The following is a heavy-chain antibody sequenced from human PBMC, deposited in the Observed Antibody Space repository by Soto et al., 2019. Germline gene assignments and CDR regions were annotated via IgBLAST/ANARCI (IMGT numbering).Heavy chain of an antibody. CDR3: ARDGDYYGSGSSFDY. CDR1: GGSVSSGSYY. D-gene: IGHD3-10*01. CDR2: IYYSGST. J-gene: IGHJ4*02. V-gene: IGHV4-61*01. Sequence: QVQLQESGPGLVKPSETLSLTCTVSGGSVSSGSYYWSWIRQPPGKGLEWIGYIYYSGSTNYNRSLKSRVTISVDTSKNQFSLKLSSVTAADTAVYYCARDGDYYGSGSSFDYWGQGTLVTVSS.